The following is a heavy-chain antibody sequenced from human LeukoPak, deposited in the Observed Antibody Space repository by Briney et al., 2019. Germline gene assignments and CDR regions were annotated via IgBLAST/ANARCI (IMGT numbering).Heavy chain of an antibody. V-gene: IGHV3-21*01. CDR1: GFTFSNYD. J-gene: IGHJ4*02. CDR3: ARGSWGSGSYFDY. Sequence: PGGSLRLSCVASGFTFSNYDMNWVRQAPGKGLEWVSFISSSSSYIYYADSVKGRFTISRDNAKNSLYLQMNSLRAEDTAVYYCARGSWGSGSYFDYWGQGTLVTVSS. CDR2: ISSSSSYI. D-gene: IGHD3-10*01.